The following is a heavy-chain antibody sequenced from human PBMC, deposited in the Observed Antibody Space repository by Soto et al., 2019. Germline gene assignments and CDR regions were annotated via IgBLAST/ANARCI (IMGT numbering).Heavy chain of an antibody. CDR3: ARGCTDPTFYYGMDV. V-gene: IGHV1-69*06. J-gene: IGHJ6*02. D-gene: IGHD2-8*01. CDR2: IIPIFGTA. Sequence: GASVKVSCKASGGTFSSYAISWVRQAPGQGLEWMGGIIPIFGTANYAQKFQGRVTITADKSTSTAYMELSSLRSEDTAVYYCARGCTDPTFYYGMDVWGQGTTVTVSS. CDR1: GGTFSSYA.